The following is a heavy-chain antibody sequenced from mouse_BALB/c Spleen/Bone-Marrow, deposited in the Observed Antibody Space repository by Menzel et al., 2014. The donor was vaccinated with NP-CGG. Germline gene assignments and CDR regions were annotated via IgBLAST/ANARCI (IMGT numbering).Heavy chain of an antibody. D-gene: IGHD2-14*01. Sequence: EVKLVESGGGLVQPGGSLKLSCVVSGITFRSNTMSWIRQTPEKRLEWVAYITDDGGSTDYPDIVNGRFTISRDNAKNTLYLQMSSLKSEDTAMYYCTRPRYPFYVMDSWGQGTSVTVSS. CDR1: GITFRSNT. CDR2: ITDDGGST. V-gene: IGHV5-12-2*01. J-gene: IGHJ4*01. CDR3: TRPRYPFYVMDS.